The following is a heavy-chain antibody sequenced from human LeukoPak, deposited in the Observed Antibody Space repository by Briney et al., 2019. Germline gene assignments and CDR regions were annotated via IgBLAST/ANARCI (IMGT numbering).Heavy chain of an antibody. CDR2: IYPNSGST. V-gene: IGHV1-2*02. J-gene: IGHJ4*02. CDR3: ATGRGYSYGFDS. D-gene: IGHD5-18*01. Sequence: ASVKVSCKASGYTFSGYYMHWVRQAPGQGLEWMAWIYPNSGSTKYAQKFQGRVTVARDTSTSTAYMQLSRLKSDDTAVYYCATGRGYSYGFDSWGQGTLVTVSS. CDR1: GYTFSGYY.